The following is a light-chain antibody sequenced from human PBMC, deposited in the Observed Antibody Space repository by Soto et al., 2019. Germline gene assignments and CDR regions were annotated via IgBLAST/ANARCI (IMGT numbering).Light chain of an antibody. CDR3: QHYNSYSEA. CDR1: QSISGW. Sequence: DIQMTQSPSTLSASVGERATLTCRASQSISGWLAWYQQKPGKAPKLLIYDVSSLESGVPSRFSGSGSGTEFTLASSSLQPDDFATYYCQHYNSYSEAFGRGTKVDIK. CDR2: DVS. V-gene: IGKV1-5*01. J-gene: IGKJ1*01.